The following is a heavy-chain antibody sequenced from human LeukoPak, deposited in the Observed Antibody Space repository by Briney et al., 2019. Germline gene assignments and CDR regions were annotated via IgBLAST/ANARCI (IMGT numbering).Heavy chain of an antibody. CDR2: INWNGGST. J-gene: IGHJ3*02. Sequence: PGGSLRLSCAASGFTFSSYAMTWVRQAPGKGLEWVSGINWNGGSTGYADSVKGRFTISRDNAKNSLYLQMNSLRAEDTALYYCAREWELLPHAFDIWGQGTMVTVSS. V-gene: IGHV3-20*04. CDR3: AREWELLPHAFDI. CDR1: GFTFSSYA. D-gene: IGHD1-26*01.